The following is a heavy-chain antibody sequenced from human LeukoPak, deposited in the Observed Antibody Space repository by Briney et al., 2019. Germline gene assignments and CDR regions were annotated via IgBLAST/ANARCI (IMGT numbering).Heavy chain of an antibody. CDR2: IIPIFGTA. CDR1: GGTFSSYA. D-gene: IGHD2-2*01. V-gene: IGHV1-69*13. CDR3: ARGGGGVVPAVDNWFDP. Sequence: SVKVSCKASGGTFSSYAISWVRQAPGQGLEWMGGIIPIFGTANYAQKFQGRVTITADESTSTAYMELSSLRSEDTAVYYCARGGGGVVPAVDNWFDPWGQGTLVTVSS. J-gene: IGHJ5*02.